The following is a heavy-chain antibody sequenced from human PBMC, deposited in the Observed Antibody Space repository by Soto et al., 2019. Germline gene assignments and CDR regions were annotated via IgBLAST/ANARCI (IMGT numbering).Heavy chain of an antibody. CDR2: ISGSGGST. Sequence: GGSLRLSCAASGFTFSSYAMSWVRQAPGKGLEWVSAISGSGGSTYYADSVKGRFTISRDNSKNTLYLQMNSLRAEDTAVYYCAKCPTEQRKHSGYAAWRDFYYYYMDVWGKGTTVTVSS. J-gene: IGHJ6*03. V-gene: IGHV3-23*01. D-gene: IGHD5-12*01. CDR1: GFTFSSYA. CDR3: AKCPTEQRKHSGYAAWRDFYYYYMDV.